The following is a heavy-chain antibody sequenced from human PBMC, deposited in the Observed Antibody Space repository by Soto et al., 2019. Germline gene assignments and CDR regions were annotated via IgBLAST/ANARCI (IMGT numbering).Heavy chain of an antibody. CDR1: GDSVSSNSAA. CDR3: ARERYCSSTSCRELYYYYYGMDV. V-gene: IGHV6-1*01. D-gene: IGHD2-2*01. CDR2: TYYRSKWYN. Sequence: PSQPLSLTCAISGDSVSSNSAAWNWIRQSPSRGLEWLGRTYYRSKWYNDYAVSVKSRITINPDTSKNQFSLQLNSVTPEDTAVYYCARERYCSSTSCRELYYYYYGMDVWGQGTTVTVSS. J-gene: IGHJ6*02.